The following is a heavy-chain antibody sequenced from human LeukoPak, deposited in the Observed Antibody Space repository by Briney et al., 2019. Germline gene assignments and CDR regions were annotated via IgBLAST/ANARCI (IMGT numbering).Heavy chain of an antibody. CDR3: ARPYGDDKWYFDL. J-gene: IGHJ2*01. D-gene: IGHD4-17*01. CDR2: IYYSGST. Sequence: PSETLSLTCIVSGGSISSATYYWDWIRQPPGKGLEWIGSIYYSGSTYYNPSLKSRVTISVDTSKNQFSLKLSSVTAADTAVYYCARPYGDDKWYFDLWGRGTLVTVSS. V-gene: IGHV4-39*01. CDR1: GGSISSATYY.